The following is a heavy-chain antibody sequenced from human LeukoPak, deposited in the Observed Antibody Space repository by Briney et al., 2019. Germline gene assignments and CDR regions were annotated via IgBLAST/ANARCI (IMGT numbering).Heavy chain of an antibody. CDR1: GYTLTESS. D-gene: IGHD6-13*01. CDR3: APVGASWSFDY. CDR2: FDPEDGGT. Sequence: ASVKVSCKVSGYTLTESSMHWVRQAPGKGREWMGGFDPEDGGTIYAQKFQGRVTMTEDTSTDTAYMELSSLRSEDTAVYYCAPVGASWSFDYWGQGTLVSVSS. J-gene: IGHJ4*02. V-gene: IGHV1-24*01.